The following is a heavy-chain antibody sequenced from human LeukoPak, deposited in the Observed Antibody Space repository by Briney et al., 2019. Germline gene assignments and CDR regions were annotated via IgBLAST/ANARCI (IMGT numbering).Heavy chain of an antibody. CDR3: AKVSESNYDFLTGYYTPYYFDY. V-gene: IGHV3-23*01. CDR1: GFTFSHAW. J-gene: IGHJ4*02. Sequence: PGGSLRLSCAVSGFTFSHAWMSWVRQAPGKGLEWVSGISDSGGSTYYADSVKGRFTISRDNSKNMLYLQMNSLRAEDTAVYYCAKVSESNYDFLTGYYTPYYFDYWGQGTLVTVSS. CDR2: ISDSGGST. D-gene: IGHD3-9*01.